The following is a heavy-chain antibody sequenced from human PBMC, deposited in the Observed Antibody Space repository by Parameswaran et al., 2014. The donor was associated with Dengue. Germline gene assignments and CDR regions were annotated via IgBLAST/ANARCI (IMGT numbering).Heavy chain of an antibody. V-gene: IGHV7-4-1*02. CDR2: INTDTGNP. J-gene: IGHJ4*02. D-gene: IGHD3-9*01. CDR1: GYTFTSYA. CDR3: ASDRYDRSLKH. Sequence: ASVKVSCKASGYTFTSYAMNWVRQAPGQGLEWMGWINTDTGNPTYAQGFTGRLVFSLDTSVSTAYLQINSLKAEDTAMYYCASDRYDRSLKHWGQGTLVTVSS.